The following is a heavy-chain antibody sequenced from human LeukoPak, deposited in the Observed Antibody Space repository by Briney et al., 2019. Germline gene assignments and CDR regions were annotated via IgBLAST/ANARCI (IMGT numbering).Heavy chain of an antibody. D-gene: IGHD4-17*01. J-gene: IGHJ4*02. Sequence: SETLSLTCTVSDDSISSFYWCWIRQPPGKGLEWSAYIHSVGHSNYNPSLKSRVSMSIDTSKKQFSLKLSSVTAADTAVYYCARAYGDYLFYSPILFDYWGRGTVVTVSS. CDR3: ARAYGDYLFYSPILFDY. V-gene: IGHV4-59*12. CDR2: IHSVGHS. CDR1: DDSISSFY.